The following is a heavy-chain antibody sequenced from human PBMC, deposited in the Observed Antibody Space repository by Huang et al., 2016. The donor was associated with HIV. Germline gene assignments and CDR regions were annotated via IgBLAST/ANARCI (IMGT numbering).Heavy chain of an antibody. CDR3: ARLSTTWYFDY. V-gene: IGHV5-51*01. D-gene: IGHD1-1*01. J-gene: IGHJ4*02. CDR2: SYPGDSDS. Sequence: EVQLVQSGAEVKKPGESLKISCKGSGYSFTSYWIGWVRQMPGKGLEWMGISYPGDSDSRYRPSFQGQATISADKSSSTAYLQWSSLKASDTAMYYCARLSTTWYFDYWGQGTLVTVSS. CDR1: GYSFTSYW.